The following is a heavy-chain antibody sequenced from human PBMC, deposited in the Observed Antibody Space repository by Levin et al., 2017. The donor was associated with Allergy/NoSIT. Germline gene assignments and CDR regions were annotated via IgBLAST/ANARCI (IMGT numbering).Heavy chain of an antibody. CDR3: ARLPGRGTAPRGMDV. CDR2: IYPGDSDT. J-gene: IGHJ6*02. CDR1: GYSFTSYW. V-gene: IGHV5-51*01. D-gene: IGHD1-1*01. Sequence: GESLKISCKGSGYSFTSYWIGWVRQMPGKGLEWMGIIYPGDSDTRYSPSFQGQVTISADKSISTAYLQWSSLKASDTAMYYCARLPGRGTAPRGMDVWGQGTTVTVSS.